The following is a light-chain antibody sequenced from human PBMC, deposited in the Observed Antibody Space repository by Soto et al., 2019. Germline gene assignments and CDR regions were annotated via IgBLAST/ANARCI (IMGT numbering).Light chain of an antibody. CDR1: HSVSSSY. Sequence: EIVLTQSPGTLSLSPGERATLSCRASHSVSSSYLAWYQQKPGQAPRLLIYGASSRATGIPDRFSGSGSGTDFTLTISRLETEDFAVYSCQQYGSSPLTFGGGTKVVIK. V-gene: IGKV3-20*01. CDR2: GAS. CDR3: QQYGSSPLT. J-gene: IGKJ4*01.